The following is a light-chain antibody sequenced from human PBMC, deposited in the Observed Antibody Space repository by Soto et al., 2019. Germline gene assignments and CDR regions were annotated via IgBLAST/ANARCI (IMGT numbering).Light chain of an antibody. Sequence: EIVMTQSPATLSVSPGERATLSCRASQSVSINLVWYQQKPGQAPRLLIYGASTRATGIPARFSGSGSGTEFTLTISGLQSEDFAVYYCQQYNYWPPLTFGGGTNLEIK. CDR2: GAS. J-gene: IGKJ4*01. CDR1: QSVSIN. CDR3: QQYNYWPPLT. V-gene: IGKV3-15*01.